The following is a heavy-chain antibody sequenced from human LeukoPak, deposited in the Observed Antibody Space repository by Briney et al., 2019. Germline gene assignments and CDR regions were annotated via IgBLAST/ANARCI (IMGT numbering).Heavy chain of an antibody. Sequence: PSETLSLTCTVSGGSISTGGYYWSWIRQPPGKGLEWIGYISYSGGTYYNPSLKSRVSISEDTSKSQFSLKMSSVTAADRAVYYCASTSKYIGSGRDDSFDIWGQGTMVTVSP. J-gene: IGHJ3*02. V-gene: IGHV4-30-4*01. CDR3: ASTSKYIGSGRDDSFDI. D-gene: IGHD3-10*01. CDR2: ISYSGGT. CDR1: GGSISTGGYY.